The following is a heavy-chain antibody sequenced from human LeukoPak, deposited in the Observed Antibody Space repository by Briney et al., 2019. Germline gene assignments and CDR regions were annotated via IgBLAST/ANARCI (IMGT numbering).Heavy chain of an antibody. Sequence: GGSLRLSCAASGFTFSSYAMTWVRQAPGKGLEWVSVIGTPDGNEHYADSVGGRFTVSRDNAKNTLYLQVNNLRAEDTAVYYCARGPNSNWSGLDFWGQGTLLTVSS. CDR2: IGTPDGNE. D-gene: IGHD6-6*01. V-gene: IGHV3-23*01. CDR3: ARGPNSNWSGLDF. CDR1: GFTFSSYA. J-gene: IGHJ4*02.